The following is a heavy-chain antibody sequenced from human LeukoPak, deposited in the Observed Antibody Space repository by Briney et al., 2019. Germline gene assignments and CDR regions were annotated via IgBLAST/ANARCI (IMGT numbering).Heavy chain of an antibody. D-gene: IGHD3-3*01. CDR1: GYTFTSYG. V-gene: IGHV1-18*01. CDR2: ISAYNGNT. J-gene: IGHJ5*02. Sequence: ASVKVSCKASGYTFTSYGISWVRQAPGQGLEWMGWISAYNGNTNYAQKLQGRVTMTTDASTSTAYMELRSLRSDDTAVYYCARWCHFGVVTFTLNNWFDPWGQGTLVTVSS. CDR3: ARWCHFGVVTFTLNNWFDP.